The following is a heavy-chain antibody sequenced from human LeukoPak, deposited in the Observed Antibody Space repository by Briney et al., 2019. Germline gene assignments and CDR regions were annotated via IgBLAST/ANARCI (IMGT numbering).Heavy chain of an antibody. CDR2: INHSGST. V-gene: IGHV4-39*01. Sequence: SETLSLTCAVSGGSISTSGYYWGWLRQPPGKGLEWIGEINHSGSTNYNPSLKSRVTISVDTSKNQFSLKLSSVTAADTAVYYCARHGYYYGSGSYYARHYYYYMDVWGKGTTVTISS. D-gene: IGHD3-10*01. CDR1: GGSISTSGYY. J-gene: IGHJ6*03. CDR3: ARHGYYYGSGSYYARHYYYYMDV.